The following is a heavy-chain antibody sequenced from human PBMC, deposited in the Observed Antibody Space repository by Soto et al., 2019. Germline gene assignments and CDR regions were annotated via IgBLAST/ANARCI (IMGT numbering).Heavy chain of an antibody. CDR3: ARVYDFWNSIDY. D-gene: IGHD3-3*01. CDR1: GFTFSSYA. CDR2: ISGSGGST. V-gene: IGHV3-23*01. J-gene: IGHJ4*02. Sequence: EVQLLESGGGLVQPGGSLRLSCAASGFTFSSYAMSWVRQAPGKGLEWVSAISGSGGSTYYADSVKGRFTISRDNSKNTLFLQMNSLRAEDTALYYCARVYDFWNSIDYWGQGSLVTVSS.